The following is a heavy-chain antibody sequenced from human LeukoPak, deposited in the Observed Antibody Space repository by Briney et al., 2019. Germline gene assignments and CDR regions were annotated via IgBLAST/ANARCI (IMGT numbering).Heavy chain of an antibody. V-gene: IGHV3-30-3*01. CDR1: GFTFSSYA. D-gene: IGHD6-13*01. CDR2: ISYGGSNK. J-gene: IGHJ4*02. CDR3: ASAAIAAAGMIDY. Sequence: PGGSLRLSCAASGFTFSSYAMHWVRQAPGKGLEWVAVISYGGSNKYYADSVKGRFTISRDNSKNTLYLQMNSLRAEDTAVYYCASAAIAAAGMIDYWGQGTLVTVPS.